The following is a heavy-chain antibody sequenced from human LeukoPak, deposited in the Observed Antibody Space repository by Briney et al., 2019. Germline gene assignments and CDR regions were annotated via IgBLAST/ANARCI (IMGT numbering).Heavy chain of an antibody. D-gene: IGHD5-12*01. CDR2: IYHSGST. CDR1: GGSISSSSYY. V-gene: IGHV4-39*07. Sequence: SETLSLTCTVSGGSISSSSYYWGWIRQPPGKGLEWIGYIYHSGSTYYNPSLKSRVTISVDRSKNQFSLKLSSVTAADTAVYYCARTRGYSGYEDWGQGTLVTVSS. J-gene: IGHJ4*02. CDR3: ARTRGYSGYED.